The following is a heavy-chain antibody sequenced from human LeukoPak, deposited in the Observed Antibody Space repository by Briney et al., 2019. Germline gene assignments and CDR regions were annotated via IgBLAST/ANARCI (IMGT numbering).Heavy chain of an antibody. CDR2: ISSSGSTI. J-gene: IGHJ4*02. CDR3: ARDQGLVDSGSSGIDY. Sequence: GGSLRLSCAASGFSFSDYYMSWIRQAPGKGLEWVSYISSSGSTIYYADSVKGRFTISRDNAKNSLYLQMNSLRVEDTAIYYCARDQGLVDSGSSGIDYWGQGTLVTVSS. D-gene: IGHD6-6*01. V-gene: IGHV3-11*01. CDR1: GFSFSDYY.